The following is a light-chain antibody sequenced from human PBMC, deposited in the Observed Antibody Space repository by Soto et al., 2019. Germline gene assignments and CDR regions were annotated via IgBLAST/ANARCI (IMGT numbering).Light chain of an antibody. Sequence: DIVLTQSPGTLSLSPGERATLSCRASQTVSSNNLAWYQQKRGQAPRLLIYGASSRAAAIPDRFRGSGSGTDFTLIISSLAPEDFAVYYCQQYVSPPITFGQGTRLEIK. CDR2: GAS. CDR1: QTVSSNN. V-gene: IGKV3-20*01. CDR3: QQYVSPPIT. J-gene: IGKJ5*01.